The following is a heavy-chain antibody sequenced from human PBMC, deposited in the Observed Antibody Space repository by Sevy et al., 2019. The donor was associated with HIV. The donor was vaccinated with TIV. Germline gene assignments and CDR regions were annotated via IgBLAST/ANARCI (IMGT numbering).Heavy chain of an antibody. CDR3: ALAAQVTMKVAGGFFEY. D-gene: IGHD3-22*01. V-gene: IGHV1-69*13. J-gene: IGHJ4*02. Sequence: ASVKVSCKASGGTFSRYPFSWVRQAPGQGLEWMGGIIPIFGTTNYAQKFQGRVTITADESTSTAYWELSSLRSEDTAVYYCALAAQVTMKVAGGFFEYWGKGTLVTVSS. CDR1: GGTFSRYP. CDR2: IIPIFGTT.